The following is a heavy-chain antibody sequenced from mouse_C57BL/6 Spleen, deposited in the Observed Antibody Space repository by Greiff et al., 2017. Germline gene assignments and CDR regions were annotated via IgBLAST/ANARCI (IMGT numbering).Heavy chain of an antibody. CDR1: GFSLTSYG. Sequence: VMLVESGPGLVQPSQSLSITCTVSGFSLTSYGVHWVRQSPGKGLEWLGVIWSGGSTDYNAAFISRLSISKDNSKSQVFFKMNSLQADDTAIYYCARSLYGNYVRYAMDYWGQGTSVTVSS. D-gene: IGHD2-1*01. V-gene: IGHV2-2*01. J-gene: IGHJ4*01. CDR3: ARSLYGNYVRYAMDY. CDR2: IWSGGST.